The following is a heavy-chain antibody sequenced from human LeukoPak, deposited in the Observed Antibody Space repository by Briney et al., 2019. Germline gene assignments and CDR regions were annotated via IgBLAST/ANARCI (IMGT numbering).Heavy chain of an antibody. D-gene: IGHD1-26*01. J-gene: IGHJ5*02. CDR3: ARGRELLHWFDP. CDR2: INPNSGGT. V-gene: IGHV1-2*02. Sequence: ASVKVSCKASGGTFSSYAISWVRQAPGQGLEWMGWINPNSGGTNYAQKFQGRVTMTRDTSISTAYMELSRLRSDDTAVYYCARGRELLHWFDPWGQGTLVTVSS. CDR1: GGTFSSYA.